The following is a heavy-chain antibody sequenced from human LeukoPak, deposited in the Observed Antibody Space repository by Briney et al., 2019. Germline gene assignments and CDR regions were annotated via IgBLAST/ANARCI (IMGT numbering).Heavy chain of an antibody. J-gene: IGHJ4*02. V-gene: IGHV1-46*01. CDR2: INPSGGST. CDR1: GYTFTSYY. CDR3: ARDSGGTTSPVFDY. Sequence: ASVKVSCTASGYTFTSYYIHWVRQAPGQGLEWMGIINPSGGSTSYAQKFQGRVTMTRDMSTSTVYMELSSLRSEDTAVYYCARDSGGTTSPVFDYWGQGTLVTVSS. D-gene: IGHD1-7*01.